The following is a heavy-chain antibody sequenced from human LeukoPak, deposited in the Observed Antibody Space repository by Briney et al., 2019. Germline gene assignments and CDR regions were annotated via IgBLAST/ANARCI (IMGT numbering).Heavy chain of an antibody. D-gene: IGHD2-21*02. Sequence: ASVNVSCKASGYTFTGYYVHWVRQAPGQGLEWMGRINPNSGDTNYAQKFQGRVTMTRDTSISTAYMGLSRLRSDDTAVYYCARDYCGGDCFPDYWGQGTLVTVSS. V-gene: IGHV1-2*06. CDR3: ARDYCGGDCFPDY. CDR2: INPNSGDT. J-gene: IGHJ4*02. CDR1: GYTFTGYY.